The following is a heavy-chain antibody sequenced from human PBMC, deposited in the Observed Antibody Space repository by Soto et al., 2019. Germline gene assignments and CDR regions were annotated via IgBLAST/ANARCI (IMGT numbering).Heavy chain of an antibody. CDR1: GYTFTSYY. Sequence: ASVKVSCKASGYTFTSYYMHWVRQAPGQGLEWMGIINPSGGSTSYAQKFQGRVTMTRDTSTSTVYMELSSLRSEDTAVYYCARANYYYDSSTYYSPSGYWGQGTLVAVS. D-gene: IGHD3-22*01. V-gene: IGHV1-46*01. CDR3: ARANYYYDSSTYYSPSGY. J-gene: IGHJ4*02. CDR2: INPSGGST.